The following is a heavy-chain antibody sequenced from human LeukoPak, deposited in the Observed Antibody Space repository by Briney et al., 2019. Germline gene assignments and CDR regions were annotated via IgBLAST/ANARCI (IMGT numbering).Heavy chain of an antibody. CDR1: GFTFSSYA. J-gene: IGHJ4*02. D-gene: IGHD3-10*01. V-gene: IGHV3-23*01. CDR3: AKGSDITMVRGAIGDY. Sequence: GGSLRLSCSASGFTFSSYAMSWVRQAPGKGLEWVSAISGSGGSTYYADSVKGRFTISRDNSKNTLYLQMNSLRAEDTAVYYCAKGSDITMVRGAIGDYWGQGTLVTVSS. CDR2: ISGSGGST.